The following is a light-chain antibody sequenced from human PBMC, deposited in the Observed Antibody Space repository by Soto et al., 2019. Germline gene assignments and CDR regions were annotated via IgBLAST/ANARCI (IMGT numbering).Light chain of an antibody. J-gene: IGKJ3*01. CDR1: QGISNY. CDR3: QKYNSAPPGT. CDR2: AAS. V-gene: IGKV1-27*01. Sequence: DIQMTQSPSSLSASVGDRVTITCRASQGISNYLAWYQQKPGKVPKLLIYAASTLQSGVPSRFSGSGSGTDLTLTISSLQPEDVATYYCQKYNSAPPGTFGPGTKVDIK.